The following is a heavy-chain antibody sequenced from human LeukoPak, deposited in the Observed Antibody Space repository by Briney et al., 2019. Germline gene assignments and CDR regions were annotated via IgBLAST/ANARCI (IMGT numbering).Heavy chain of an antibody. V-gene: IGHV4-34*01. CDR1: GGSFSGYY. J-gene: IGHJ5*02. Sequence: SQTLSLTCAVYGGSFSGYYWSWIRHPPGKGLEWIGEINHSGSTNYNPSLKSRVTISVDTSKNQFSLKLSSVTAAGTAVYYCARGGGIVVVPAANNWFDPWGERTLVTVSS. D-gene: IGHD2-2*01. CDR2: INHSGST. CDR3: ARGGGIVVVPAANNWFDP.